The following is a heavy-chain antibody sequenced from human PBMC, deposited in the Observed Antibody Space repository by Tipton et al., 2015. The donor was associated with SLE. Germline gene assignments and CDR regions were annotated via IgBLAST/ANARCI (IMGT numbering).Heavy chain of an antibody. D-gene: IGHD3-3*01. J-gene: IGHJ5*02. CDR2: IYHSGSA. CDR3: AREGSGNGFDL. CDR1: GDSISSSSYY. Sequence: TLSLTCIVSGDSISSSSYYWSWIRQHPGQGLEWIGYIYHSGSAYYNPSLRSRVAISVDTSKNQFSLRLSSVTAADTAMYYCAREGSGNGFDLWGQGTLVTVSS. V-gene: IGHV4-31*03.